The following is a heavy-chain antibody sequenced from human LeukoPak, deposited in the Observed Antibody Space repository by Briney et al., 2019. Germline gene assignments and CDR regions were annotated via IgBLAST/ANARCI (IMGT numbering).Heavy chain of an antibody. V-gene: IGHV3-23*05. D-gene: IGHD1-26*01. CDR2: IGSDNKP. CDR3: TRDSGTYNWFDL. J-gene: IGHJ5*02. CDR1: GFTFSAYA. Sequence: GGSLRLSCEASGFTFSAYAMTWVRQAPGKGLEWVSSIGSDNKPHYSESVKGRFAISRDNSKSMLFLQLNSLRAVDTALYYCTRDSGTYNWFDLWGQGTLVTVSS.